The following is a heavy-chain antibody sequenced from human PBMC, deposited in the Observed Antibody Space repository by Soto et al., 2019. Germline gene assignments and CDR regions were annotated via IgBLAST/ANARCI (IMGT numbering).Heavy chain of an antibody. D-gene: IGHD3-3*01. Sequence: PAGTLCLTCTVSGGSISSYYWSWIRQPAGKGLEWIVRIYTSGSTNYNTSLKSRVNMQVDTSKNQFSLKLSSLNDEDTAVYYCARMEYSKWCXPGGKGT. CDR1: GGSISSYY. J-gene: IGHJ5*02. CDR3: ARMEYSKWCXP. V-gene: IGHV4-4*07. CDR2: IYTSGST.